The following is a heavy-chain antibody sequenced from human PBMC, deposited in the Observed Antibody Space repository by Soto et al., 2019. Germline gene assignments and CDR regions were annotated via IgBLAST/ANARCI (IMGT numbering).Heavy chain of an antibody. D-gene: IGHD2-21*01. CDR1: GFTFSSYG. CDR3: ARLEVAYCGGDCYSGPFDY. CDR2: ISYGGST. J-gene: IGHJ4*02. V-gene: IGHV3-30*03. Sequence: GGSLRLSCAASGFTFSSYGMHWVRQAPGKGLEWVAVISYGGSTYYADSVKGRFTISRDNSKNTLYLQMNSLRAEDTAVYYCARLEVAYCGGDCYSGPFDYWGQGTLVTVSS.